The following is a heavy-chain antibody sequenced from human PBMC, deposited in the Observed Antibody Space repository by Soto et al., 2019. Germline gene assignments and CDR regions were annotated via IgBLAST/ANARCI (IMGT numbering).Heavy chain of an antibody. CDR3: AKDLRLWFGESPFDP. CDR2: ISKDGSVK. D-gene: IGHD3-10*01. V-gene: IGHV3-30*18. CDR1: GFTFSSYG. Sequence: GGSLRLSCAASGFTFSSYGMHWVRQAPGKGLEWVAVISKDGSVKYYADSVKGRFTISRDNSKNTLYLQMNSLRAEDTAVYYCAKDLRLWFGESPFDPWGQGTLVTVSS. J-gene: IGHJ5*02.